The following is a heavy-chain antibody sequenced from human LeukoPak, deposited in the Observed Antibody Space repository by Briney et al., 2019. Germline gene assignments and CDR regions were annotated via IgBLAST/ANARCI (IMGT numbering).Heavy chain of an antibody. CDR3: ASRIAVAGITELDV. CDR2: INHSGST. Sequence: SETLSLTCAVYGGSFSGYYWSWIRQPPGKGLEWIGEINHSGSTNYNPSLKSRVTISVDKSKNQFSLKLSSVTAADTAVYYCASRIAVAGITELDVWGKGTTVTVSS. CDR1: GGSFSGYY. V-gene: IGHV4-34*01. J-gene: IGHJ6*04. D-gene: IGHD6-19*01.